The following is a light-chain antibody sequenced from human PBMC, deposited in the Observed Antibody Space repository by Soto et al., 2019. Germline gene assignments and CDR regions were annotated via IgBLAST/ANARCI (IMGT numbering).Light chain of an antibody. CDR3: KQYHTSPRP. CDR2: DIS. CDR1: QRVGKY. J-gene: IGKJ5*01. V-gene: IGKV1-16*02. Sequence: DIQMTQSPSSLSVSVGDRVTITCRSSQRVGKYLACFQQKPGRAPESLIYDISTLQSGVPSKFSGLGSGTDFTLTISTLQPEDSATYSSKQYHTSPRPLGQATRLEIK.